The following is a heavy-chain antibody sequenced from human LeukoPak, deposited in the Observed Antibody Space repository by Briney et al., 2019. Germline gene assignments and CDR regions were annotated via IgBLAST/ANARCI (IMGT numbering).Heavy chain of an antibody. CDR1: GFTFSSYA. D-gene: IGHD2-2*01. V-gene: IGHV3-23*01. CDR2: ISGSGGST. Sequence: GGSLRLSCAASGFTFSSYAMSWVRQAPGKGLEWVSAISGSGGSTYYADAVRGRFIITRDNSKNTLYLQMNSLRAEDTAVYYCAKDASTGTFYFDYWGQGTLVTVSS. J-gene: IGHJ4*02. CDR3: AKDASTGTFYFDY.